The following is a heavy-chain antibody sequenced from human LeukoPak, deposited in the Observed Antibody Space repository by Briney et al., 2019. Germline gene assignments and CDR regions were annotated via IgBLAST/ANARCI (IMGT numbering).Heavy chain of an antibody. CDR2: INQDGSQK. D-gene: IGHD3-3*01. CDR3: ARGGYDFWSGYYGSPGRLWAQKYYFDY. V-gene: IGHV3-7*01. Sequence: GGSLRLSCAASGFTFGSCWMNWVRQTPGKGLERVANINQDGSQKFYVDSVKGRFTISRDNANNSLYLQMNSLRAEDTAVYYCARGGYDFWSGYYGSPGRLWAQKYYFDYWGQGTLVTVSS. J-gene: IGHJ4*02. CDR1: GFTFGSCW.